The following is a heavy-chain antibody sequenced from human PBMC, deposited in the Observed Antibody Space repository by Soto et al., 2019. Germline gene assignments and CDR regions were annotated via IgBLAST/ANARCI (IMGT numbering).Heavy chain of an antibody. CDR2: FNPSGDAT. J-gene: IGHJ3*02. Sequence: QVQLVQSGAEVKKPGTLVKVSCKASGYIFSNYYMHWVRQAPGQGLEWMGVFNPSGDATHYAQSFQDRVSVTRDTSTSTVYMELSTLTSEDTAVYYCARRGMSKIGFDTWGQGTMVTVSS. CDR1: GYIFSNYY. D-gene: IGHD3-10*01. CDR3: ARRGMSKIGFDT. V-gene: IGHV1-46*01.